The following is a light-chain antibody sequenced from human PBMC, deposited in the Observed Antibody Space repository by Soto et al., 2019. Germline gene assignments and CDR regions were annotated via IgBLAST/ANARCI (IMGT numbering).Light chain of an antibody. Sequence: DIQMTQSPSSLSASVGDRVTITCRASQSISSYLNWYQQKPGKAPKLLIYAASSLQSGVPSRFSGSGSGTDFTLTISSLQPEDFATYNCQQSYSTLTWTFGQGAKVEIK. V-gene: IGKV1-39*01. J-gene: IGKJ1*01. CDR2: AAS. CDR1: QSISSY. CDR3: QQSYSTLTWT.